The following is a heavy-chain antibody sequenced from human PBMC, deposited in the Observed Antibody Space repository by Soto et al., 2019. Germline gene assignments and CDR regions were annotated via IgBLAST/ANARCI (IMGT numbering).Heavy chain of an antibody. CDR1: GGSVSSGSYY. Sequence: PSETLSLTCTVSGGSVSSGSYYWSWIRQPPGKGLEWIGYIYYSGSTNYNPSLKSRVTISRDNAKSSLYLQMNGLRAEDTAVYYCTRNERWGQGTPVTVSS. J-gene: IGHJ4*02. CDR3: TRNER. CDR2: IYYSGST. V-gene: IGHV4-61*01. D-gene: IGHD1-1*01.